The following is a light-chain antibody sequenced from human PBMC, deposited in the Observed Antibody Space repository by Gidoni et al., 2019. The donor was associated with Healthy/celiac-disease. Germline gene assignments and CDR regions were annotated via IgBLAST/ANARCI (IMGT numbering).Light chain of an antibody. V-gene: IGKV1-6*01. CDR2: AAS. CDR1: QGIRND. Sequence: AIQMTQSPSSLSASVGERVTITCRASQGIRNDLGWYQQKPGKAPKLLIYAASSLQSGVPSRFIGSGSGTDFTLTISSLQPEDFATYYCLQDYNYPLTFGGGTKVEIK. J-gene: IGKJ4*01. CDR3: LQDYNYPLT.